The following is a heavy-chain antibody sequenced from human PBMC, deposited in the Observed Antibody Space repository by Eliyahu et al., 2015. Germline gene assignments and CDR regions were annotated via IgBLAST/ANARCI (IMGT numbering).Heavy chain of an antibody. CDR2: ILYDGSKK. CDR1: XFXFGDYG. Sequence: QVHLVESGGDVVRPGTSLRLSCVASXFXFGDYGIHWVRQAPGKGLEWVAFILYDGSKKYYADSVKGRFTISRDDSKDTVSLEMNSLRSEDTAVYYCAKELGYTDGWYGTSDYWGQGTLVTVSS. D-gene: IGHD6-19*01. V-gene: IGHV3-30*18. CDR3: AKELGYTDGWYGTSDY. J-gene: IGHJ4*02.